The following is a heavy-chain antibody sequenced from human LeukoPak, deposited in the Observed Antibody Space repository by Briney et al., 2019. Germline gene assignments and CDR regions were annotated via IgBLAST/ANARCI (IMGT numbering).Heavy chain of an antibody. V-gene: IGHV4-59*12. Sequence: SETLSLTCTVSGGSISSYYWSWIRQPPGKGLEWIGYIYCSGSTNYNPSLKSRVTMSVDTSKNQFSLKLSSVTAADTAMYYCARAYCSSTSCYTSSTRYYYYMDVWGKGTTVTVSS. CDR3: ARAYCSSTSCYTSSTRYYYYMDV. D-gene: IGHD2-2*02. CDR2: IYCSGST. CDR1: GGSISSYY. J-gene: IGHJ6*03.